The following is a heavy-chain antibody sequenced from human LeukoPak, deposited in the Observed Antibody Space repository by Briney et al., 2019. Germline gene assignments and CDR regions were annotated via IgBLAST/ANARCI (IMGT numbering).Heavy chain of an antibody. Sequence: GRSLRPSCAASAPTFTSYSMNWARHAPGEGLGWVSSISSSRSYIYYTDSVKGRFTISRDNAKNSLYLQMNSLRAEDTAVYYCARVLSRDYGSGSYSYYDSSGYYSTWGQGTLVTVSS. J-gene: IGHJ5*02. V-gene: IGHV3-21*01. D-gene: IGHD3-22*01. CDR3: ARVLSRDYGSGSYSYYDSSGYYST. CDR1: APTFTSYS. CDR2: ISSSRSYI.